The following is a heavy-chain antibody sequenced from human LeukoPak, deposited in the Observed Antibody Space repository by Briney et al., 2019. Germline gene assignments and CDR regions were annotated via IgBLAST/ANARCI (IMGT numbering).Heavy chain of an antibody. CDR3: ARRGSGASLEYYFDL. J-gene: IGHJ2*01. CDR2: IYYSGNT. Sequence: SSETLSLTCTVSGGSISSYYWNWIRQPPGKGLEYIGYIYYSGNTNSNPSLNSRVTISVDTSKNQFSLKLSSVTAADTAVYYCARRGSGASLEYYFDLWGRGTLVTVSS. V-gene: IGHV4-59*08. D-gene: IGHD1-14*01. CDR1: GGSISSYY.